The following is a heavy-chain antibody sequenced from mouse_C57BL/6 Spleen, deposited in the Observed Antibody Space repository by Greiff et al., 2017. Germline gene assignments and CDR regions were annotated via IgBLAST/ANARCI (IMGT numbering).Heavy chain of an antibody. CDR2: IYPGDGDT. J-gene: IGHJ2*01. Sequence: QVQLQQSGPELVKPGASVKISCKASGYAFSSSWMNWVKQRPGQGLEWIGRIYPGDGDTNYNGKFKGKATLTADKSSSTAYMQLSSLTSEDSAVYFCARDYYGSSFGDFDYWGQGTTLTVSS. CDR3: ARDYYGSSFGDFDY. D-gene: IGHD1-1*01. CDR1: GYAFSSSW. V-gene: IGHV1-82*01.